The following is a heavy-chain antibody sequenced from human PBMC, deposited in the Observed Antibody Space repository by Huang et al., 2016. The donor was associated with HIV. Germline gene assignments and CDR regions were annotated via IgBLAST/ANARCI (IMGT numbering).Heavy chain of an antibody. Sequence: QERLVESGGGVVQHGRSLRLSCAASGFTFSSYAMPWVRQAPGKGLEWVAVISYDGSNQHYVESVKGRFTISRDNSKKMLYLQMNSLRMGDTAVYYCARGSAGVLWFGEMWGQGTLVTVSS. CDR1: GFTFSSYA. CDR2: ISYDGSNQ. V-gene: IGHV3-30*04. J-gene: IGHJ4*02. D-gene: IGHD3-10*01. CDR3: ARGSAGVLWFGEM.